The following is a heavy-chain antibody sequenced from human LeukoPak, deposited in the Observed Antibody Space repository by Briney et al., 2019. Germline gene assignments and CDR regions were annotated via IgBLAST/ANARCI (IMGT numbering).Heavy chain of an antibody. Sequence: RASVKVSCKTSGYIFTNYGVSWVRQAPGQGLEWMGWINVYNGRTIYAQEFQGRVTLTTDTSTSTAHMDLRSLKSDDTAVYYCVRDSDHAPDYWGQGTLVTVSS. V-gene: IGHV1-18*01. J-gene: IGHJ4*02. D-gene: IGHD3-10*01. CDR3: VRDSDHAPDY. CDR1: GYIFTNYG. CDR2: INVYNGRT.